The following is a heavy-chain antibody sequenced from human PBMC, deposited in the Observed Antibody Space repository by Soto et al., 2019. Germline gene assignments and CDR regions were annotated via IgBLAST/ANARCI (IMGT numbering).Heavy chain of an antibody. J-gene: IGHJ4*02. V-gene: IGHV3-21*01. D-gene: IGHD3-22*01. CDR3: ARDLYYYDSSGFPLYYFDY. CDR1: GFTFSSYS. Sequence: GGSLRLSCAASGFTFSSYSMNWVRQAPGKGLEWVSSISSSSSYIYYADSVKGRFTISRDNAKNSLYLQMNSLRAEDTAVYYCARDLYYYDSSGFPLYYFDYWGQGTLVTVSS. CDR2: ISSSSSYI.